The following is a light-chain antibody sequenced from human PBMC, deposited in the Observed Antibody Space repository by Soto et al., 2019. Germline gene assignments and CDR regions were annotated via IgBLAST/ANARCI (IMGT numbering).Light chain of an antibody. CDR2: DAS. Sequence: EIVLTQSPATLSLSPGERATLSCSASQSVSSSLAWYQQKPGQAPRLLIYDASNRATDIPPRFSGSGSGTDFTLTINSLEPEDFEVYYCQQSSNWPPTFGQGTKLEIK. J-gene: IGKJ2*01. V-gene: IGKV3-11*01. CDR3: QQSSNWPPT. CDR1: QSVSSS.